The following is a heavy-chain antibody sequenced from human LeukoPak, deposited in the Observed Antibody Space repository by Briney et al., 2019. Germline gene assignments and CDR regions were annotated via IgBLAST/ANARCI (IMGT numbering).Heavy chain of an antibody. V-gene: IGHV3-21*01. CDR2: ISSSSSYI. J-gene: IGHJ4*02. Sequence: GGSLRLSCAASGLTVSSNSMNWVRQAPGKGLEWVSSISSSSSYIYYADSVKGRFTISRDNAKNSLYLQMNSLRAEDTAVYYCARSNFAVAGTPFDYWGQGTLVTVSS. D-gene: IGHD6-19*01. CDR1: GLTVSSNS. CDR3: ARSNFAVAGTPFDY.